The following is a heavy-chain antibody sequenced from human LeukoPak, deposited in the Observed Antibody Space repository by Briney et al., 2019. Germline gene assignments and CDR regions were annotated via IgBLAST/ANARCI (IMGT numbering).Heavy chain of an antibody. Sequence: PGGSLRLSCAASGFTFSSYSMNWVRQAPGKGLEWVSGISWNSGSIYYADSVKGRYTISRDNAKNTLYLQMNSLRAEDTAVYYCARSTNGVYFPWGQGTLVTVSS. CDR1: GFTFSSYS. CDR2: ISWNSGSI. CDR3: ARSTNGVYFP. J-gene: IGHJ5*02. D-gene: IGHD2-8*01. V-gene: IGHV3-48*04.